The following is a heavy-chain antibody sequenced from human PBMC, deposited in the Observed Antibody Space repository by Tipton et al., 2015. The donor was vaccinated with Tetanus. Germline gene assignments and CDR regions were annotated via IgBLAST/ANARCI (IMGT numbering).Heavy chain of an antibody. D-gene: IGHD3-10*01. J-gene: IGHJ4*02. CDR1: GASLRGGDYH. CDR3: ARSKLLWFGESLSGFDS. V-gene: IGHV4-61*08. CDR2: ISGSGTT. Sequence: TLSLTCTVSGASLRGGDYHWSWIRQPPGKGLEWLAYISGSGTTNSNYYLKSRITMTQDTSRNQFSLKLTSVTAADTAVYYCARSKLLWFGESLSGFDSWGQGTLVTVSA.